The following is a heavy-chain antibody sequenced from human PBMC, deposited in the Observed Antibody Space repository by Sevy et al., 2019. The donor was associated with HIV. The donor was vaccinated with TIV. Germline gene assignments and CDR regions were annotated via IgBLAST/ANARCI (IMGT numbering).Heavy chain of an antibody. CDR1: GFTFSGSA. D-gene: IGHD4-17*01. V-gene: IGHV3-73*01. CDR3: TRHPESYYGGNSGFDY. J-gene: IGHJ4*02. Sequence: GGSLRLSCAASGFTFSGSAMHWVRQASGKGLEWVGRIRSKANSYATAYAASVKGRFTISSDDSKNTAYLQMNSLKTADTAVYYCTRHPESYYGGNSGFDYWGQGTLVTVSS. CDR2: IRSKANSYAT.